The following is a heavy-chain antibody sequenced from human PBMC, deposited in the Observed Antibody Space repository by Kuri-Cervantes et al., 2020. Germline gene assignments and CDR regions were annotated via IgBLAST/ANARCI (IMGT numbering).Heavy chain of an antibody. CDR1: GFTVSSNY. CDR2: ISSSGSTI. D-gene: IGHD6-19*01. V-gene: IGHV3-11*01. CDR3: ASGKQWLITGTYYFQH. Sequence: GESLKISCAASGFTVSSNYMSWVRQAPGKGLEWVSYISSSGSTIYYADSVKGRFTISRDNAKNSLYLQMNSLRAEDTAVYYCASGKQWLITGTYYFQHWGQGTLVTVSS. J-gene: IGHJ1*01.